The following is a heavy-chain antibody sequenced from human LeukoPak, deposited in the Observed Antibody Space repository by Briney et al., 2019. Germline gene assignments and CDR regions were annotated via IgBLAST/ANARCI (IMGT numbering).Heavy chain of an antibody. Sequence: SETLSLTCAVYGGSFSGYYWTWIRQPPGKGLEWIGEIIDTGSTNYNPSLKSRVTISVDTSKNQFSLKLSSVTAADTAVYYCARLPPRPRYSSGWRYYFDYWGQGTLVTVSS. D-gene: IGHD6-19*01. V-gene: IGHV4-34*12. J-gene: IGHJ4*02. CDR1: GGSFSGYY. CDR2: IIDTGST. CDR3: ARLPPRPRYSSGWRYYFDY.